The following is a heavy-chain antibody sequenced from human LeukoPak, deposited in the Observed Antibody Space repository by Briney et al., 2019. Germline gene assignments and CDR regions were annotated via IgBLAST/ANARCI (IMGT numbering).Heavy chain of an antibody. CDR3: ARDCCASGSHDY. CDR2: INQDGSVE. CDR1: GFTLSNYW. J-gene: IGHJ4*02. D-gene: IGHD3-10*01. Sequence: GGSQRLSCAASGFTLSNYWMNWVRQAPGEGLEWVANINQDGSVEHYVDSVKGRFTISRDNAKNSLYLQMDTLRAEDTAVYYCARDCCASGSHDYWGQGAPVTVSS. V-gene: IGHV3-7*04.